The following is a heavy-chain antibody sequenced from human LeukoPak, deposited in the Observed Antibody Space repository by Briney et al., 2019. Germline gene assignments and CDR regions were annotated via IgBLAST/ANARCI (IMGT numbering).Heavy chain of an antibody. D-gene: IGHD4-17*01. Sequence: GESLKISFQGSGYSFTSYWIGWVRQMPGKGLEWMGIIYPGDSDTRYSPSFQGQVTISADKSISTAYLQWSSLKASDTAMYYCARRSLYGDYAVGFWGQGTLVTVSS. CDR3: ARRSLYGDYAVGF. J-gene: IGHJ4*02. CDR2: IYPGDSDT. CDR1: GYSFTSYW. V-gene: IGHV5-51*01.